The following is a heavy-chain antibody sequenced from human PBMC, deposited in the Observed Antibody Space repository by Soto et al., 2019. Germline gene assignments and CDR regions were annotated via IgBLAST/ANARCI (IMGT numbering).Heavy chain of an antibody. Sequence: GGSLRLSCAASGFTFSRYGMHWVRQAPGKGLEWVAVIWYDGSNKYYADSVKGRFTISRDNSKNTLYLQMNSLRAEDTAVYYCARDLERSSHYYYGMDVWGQGTTVTVSS. D-gene: IGHD3-10*01. J-gene: IGHJ6*02. V-gene: IGHV3-33*01. CDR3: ARDLERSSHYYYGMDV. CDR2: IWYDGSNK. CDR1: GFTFSRYG.